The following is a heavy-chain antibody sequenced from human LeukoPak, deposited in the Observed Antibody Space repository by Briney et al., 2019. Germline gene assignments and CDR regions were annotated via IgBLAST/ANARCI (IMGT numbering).Heavy chain of an antibody. V-gene: IGHV4-59*08. CDR3: ARRHRRGYYFDY. Sequence: SETLSLTCTVSGGSISSYYWSWIRQPPGKGLEWIGYIYYSGSTNYNPSLKSRVTISVDTSKNQFSLNLSSVTAADTAVYYCARRHRRGYYFDYWGQGTLVTVSS. CDR2: IYYSGST. J-gene: IGHJ4*02. CDR1: GGSISSYY. D-gene: IGHD3-16*01.